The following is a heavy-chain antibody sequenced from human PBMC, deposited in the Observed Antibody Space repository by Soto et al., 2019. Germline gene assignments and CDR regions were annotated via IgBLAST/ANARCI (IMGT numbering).Heavy chain of an antibody. D-gene: IGHD3-16*02. V-gene: IGHV3-23*01. Sequence: EVQLLESGGGLVQPGGSLRLSCAASGFTFSSYAMSWVRQAPGKGLEWVSVISGSGGSTYYADSVKGRFTISRNNSKNTLILQLNSVRADDTALYYCAKDRRDYICGSYRPQSDFDYWGQGTMVTVSS. J-gene: IGHJ4*02. CDR1: GFTFSSYA. CDR3: AKDRRDYICGSYRPQSDFDY. CDR2: ISGSGGST.